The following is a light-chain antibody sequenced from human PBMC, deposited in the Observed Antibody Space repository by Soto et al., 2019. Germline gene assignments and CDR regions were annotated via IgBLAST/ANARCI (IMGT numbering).Light chain of an antibody. Sequence: LTQPASVSGSPGQSITISCTGTSSDVGGYNYVSWYQQHPGKAPKLMIYEVSNRPSGVSNRFSGSKSGSTASLTISGLQAEDEADYYCSSYTSSSTYVFGTGTKV. J-gene: IGLJ1*01. V-gene: IGLV2-14*01. CDR1: SSDVGGYNY. CDR3: SSYTSSSTYV. CDR2: EVS.